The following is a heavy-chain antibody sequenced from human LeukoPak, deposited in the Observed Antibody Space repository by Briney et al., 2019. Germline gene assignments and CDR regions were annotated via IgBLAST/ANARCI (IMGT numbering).Heavy chain of an antibody. CDR1: GGSISSYY. CDR3: ASSPPMVRGVMYYYGMDV. CDR2: IYTSGST. V-gene: IGHV4-4*07. D-gene: IGHD3-10*01. J-gene: IGHJ6*02. Sequence: SETLSLTCTVSGGSISSYYWSWIRQPAGKGLEWIGRIYTSGSTNYNPSLKSRVTMSVDTSKNQFSLKLSSVTAADTAVYYCASSPPMVRGVMYYYGMDVWGRGTTVTVSS.